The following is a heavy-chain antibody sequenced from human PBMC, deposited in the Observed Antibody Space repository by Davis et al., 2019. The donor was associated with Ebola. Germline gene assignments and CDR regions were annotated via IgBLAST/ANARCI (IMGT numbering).Heavy chain of an antibody. CDR1: GFTFSSYA. CDR2: ISYDGSNK. V-gene: IGHV3-30-3*01. Sequence: GGSLRLSCAASGFTFSSYAMHWVRQAPGKGLEWVAVISYDGSNKYYADSVKGRFTISRDNSKNTLYLQMNSLRAEDTAVYYCAKDLIPRWELLLAYGMDVWGQGTTVTVSS. CDR3: AKDLIPRWELLLAYGMDV. J-gene: IGHJ6*02. D-gene: IGHD1-26*01.